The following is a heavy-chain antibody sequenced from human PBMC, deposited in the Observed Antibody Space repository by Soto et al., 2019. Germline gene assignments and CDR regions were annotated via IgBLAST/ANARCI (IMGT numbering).Heavy chain of an antibody. D-gene: IGHD3-10*01. CDR1: RYTFTSYG. Sequence: GASVKVSCKASRYTFTSYGISWVRQAPGQGLEWMGWISAYNGNTNYAQKLQGRVTMTTDTSTSAAYMELRSLRSDDTAVYYCARTPLKWFGESPLDYWGQGTLVTVSS. CDR2: ISAYNGNT. J-gene: IGHJ4*02. V-gene: IGHV1-18*04. CDR3: ARTPLKWFGESPLDY.